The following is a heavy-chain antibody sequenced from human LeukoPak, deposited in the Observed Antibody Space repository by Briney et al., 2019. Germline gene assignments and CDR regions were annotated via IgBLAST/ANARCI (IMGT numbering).Heavy chain of an antibody. CDR3: ARDPDTAMVIGSYYFDY. CDR2: INPSGGST. V-gene: IGHV1-46*01. CDR1: GYTFTSYY. Sequence: ASVKVCCKASGYTFTSYYMHWVRQAPGQGLEWKGIINPSGGSTSYAQKFQGRVTMTRDTSTSTVYMELSSLRSEDTAVYYCARDPDTAMVIGSYYFDYWGQGTLVTVSS. J-gene: IGHJ4*02. D-gene: IGHD5-18*01.